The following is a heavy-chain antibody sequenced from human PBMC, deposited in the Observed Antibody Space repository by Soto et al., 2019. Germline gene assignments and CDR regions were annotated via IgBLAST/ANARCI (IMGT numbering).Heavy chain of an antibody. V-gene: IGHV3-30-3*01. D-gene: IGHD3-22*01. J-gene: IGHJ4*02. CDR1: GFSFGTYA. Sequence: LRLSCAASGFSFGTYAMYWVRQAPGRGLEWVAVISDDGNTKYYADYVKGRFTISRDNSRNTLYLQIYSLRTEDAAVYYCASSYFYDSGGYYPFDNWGQGTLVTVSS. CDR2: ISDDGNTK. CDR3: ASSYFYDSGGYYPFDN.